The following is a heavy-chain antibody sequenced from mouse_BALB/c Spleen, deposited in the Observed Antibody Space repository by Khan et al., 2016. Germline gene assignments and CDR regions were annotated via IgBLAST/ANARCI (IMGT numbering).Heavy chain of an antibody. V-gene: IGHV3-1*02. D-gene: IGHD2-14*01. CDR1: GYSITSGYS. Sequence: EVQLQESGPDLVKPSQSLSLTCTVTGYSITSGYSWHWIRQFPGNQLEWMGYIHYTGSTNYKQSLNSRFSITRDPSKYPFFLQLKSVTTEDTARYYYERRYDYRDFDYWGQGTTLTVSS. CDR2: IHYTGST. CDR3: ERRYDYRDFDY. J-gene: IGHJ2*01.